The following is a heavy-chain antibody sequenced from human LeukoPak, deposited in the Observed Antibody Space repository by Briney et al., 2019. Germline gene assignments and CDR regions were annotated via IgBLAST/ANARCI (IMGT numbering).Heavy chain of an antibody. CDR3: VRQWGDNLVVVIIHCFDF. D-gene: IGHD3-22*01. CDR1: GGSINSSEYY. CDR2: IYYSGTT. V-gene: IGHV4-39*01. Sequence: PSETLSLTCSVSGGSINSSEYYWGWVRQPPGKGLEWIGTIYYSGTTYYNPSLKSRVTLSVDTSSNQFSLKITSVTAADTAVYYCVRQWGDNLVVVIIHCFDFWGQGMLVTVSS. J-gene: IGHJ4*02.